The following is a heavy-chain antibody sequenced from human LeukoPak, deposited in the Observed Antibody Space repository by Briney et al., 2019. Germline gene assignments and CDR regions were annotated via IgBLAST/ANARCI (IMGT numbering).Heavy chain of an antibody. CDR1: GGSISSYY. D-gene: IGHD3-10*01. V-gene: IGHV4-59*01. CDR2: IYFSGKT. Sequence: PSETLSLTCTVSGGSISSYYWSWIRQPPGRRLEWIGYIYFSGKTNYNPSLKSRVTISVDTFKNQFFLNLTSVTAADTASYYCARVRYGSGETFDYWGQGTLVTVSS. J-gene: IGHJ4*02. CDR3: ARVRYGSGETFDY.